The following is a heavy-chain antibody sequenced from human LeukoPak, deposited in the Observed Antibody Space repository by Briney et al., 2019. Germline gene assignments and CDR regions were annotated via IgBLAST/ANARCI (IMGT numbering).Heavy chain of an antibody. J-gene: IGHJ5*02. CDR1: GYSIRSGYY. Sequence: PSETLSLTCAVSGYSIRSGYYWGWIRQPPGRGLQWIGTIYHSGSTYYNPSPRRRGAISVDTSKNEFSLKLNSVTAADTAVYYCARHGGVGTTTNWFDPWGQGTLVTVSS. V-gene: IGHV4-38-2*01. CDR2: IYHSGST. D-gene: IGHD3-3*01. CDR3: ARHGGVGTTTNWFDP.